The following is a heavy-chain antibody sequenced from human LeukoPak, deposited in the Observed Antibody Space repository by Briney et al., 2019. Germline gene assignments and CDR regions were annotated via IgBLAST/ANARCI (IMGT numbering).Heavy chain of an antibody. CDR1: GGSISSSSYY. D-gene: IGHD6-19*01. J-gene: IGHJ4*02. CDR2: IYYSGST. CDR3: ARARGKAVAVDY. V-gene: IGHV4-39*07. Sequence: SETLSLTCTVSGGSISSSSYYWGWIRQPPGKGLEWIGSIYYSGSTYYNPSLKSRVTISVDTSKNQFSLKLSSVTAADTAVYYCARARGKAVAVDYWGQGTLVTVSS.